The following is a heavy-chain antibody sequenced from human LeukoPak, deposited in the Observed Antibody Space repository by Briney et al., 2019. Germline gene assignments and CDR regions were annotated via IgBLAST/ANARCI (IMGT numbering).Heavy chain of an antibody. Sequence: PGGSLRLSCAASGFTFHDHGMSWVRQVPGKGLEWVSALNWNGDNTGYADSVKGRFTISRDNAKKSLYLQMNSLTAEDTAYYYCAIEEGPYFDCWGQGTLVTVSS. J-gene: IGHJ4*02. V-gene: IGHV3-20*04. CDR2: LNWNGDNT. CDR1: GFTFHDHG. CDR3: AIEEGPYFDC.